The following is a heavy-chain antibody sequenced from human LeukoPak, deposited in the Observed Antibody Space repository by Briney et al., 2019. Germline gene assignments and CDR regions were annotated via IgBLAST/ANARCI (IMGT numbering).Heavy chain of an antibody. CDR1: GYTFTGYY. V-gene: IGHV1-2*04. Sequence: ASVKVSCKASGYTFTGYYMHWVRQAPGQGLEWMGWINPNSGGTNYAQKFQGWVTMTRDTSISTAYMELSRLRSDDTAVYYCARSYCSGGSCYPYYYYGMDVWGQGTTVTVSS. J-gene: IGHJ6*02. CDR3: ARSYCSGGSCYPYYYYGMDV. CDR2: INPNSGGT. D-gene: IGHD2-15*01.